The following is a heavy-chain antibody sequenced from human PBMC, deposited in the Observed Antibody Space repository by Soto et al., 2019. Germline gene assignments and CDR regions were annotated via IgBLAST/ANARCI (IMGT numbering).Heavy chain of an antibody. CDR2: IYWDDDK. Sequence: LVNPTQTLTLTCTFSGFSLETSGMGMSWIRQPPGKALEWLALIYWDDDKRYSPSLKNRLTITKDTYKNQVVLTLTNVDPVDTATYYCALSLYHYENSGHYTYWYFDLWGRATLVTVAS. J-gene: IGHJ2*01. CDR3: ALSLYHYENSGHYTYWYFDL. D-gene: IGHD3-22*01. V-gene: IGHV2-5*08. CDR1: GFSLETSGMG.